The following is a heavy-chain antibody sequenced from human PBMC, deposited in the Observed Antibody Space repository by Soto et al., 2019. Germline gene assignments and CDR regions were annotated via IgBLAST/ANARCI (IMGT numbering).Heavy chain of an antibody. V-gene: IGHV3-23*01. J-gene: IGHJ4*02. CDR3: AKECTPRRAFDY. CDR1: RFTFSSYA. Sequence: GGSLRLSCVASRFTFSSYAMSWVRQAPGKGLEWVSGINPGGSSTFYADSVRGRFTISRDNAKNTAYLQMNSLRVEDTAKYYCAKECTPRRAFDYWGQGTPVTVSS. CDR2: INPGGSST.